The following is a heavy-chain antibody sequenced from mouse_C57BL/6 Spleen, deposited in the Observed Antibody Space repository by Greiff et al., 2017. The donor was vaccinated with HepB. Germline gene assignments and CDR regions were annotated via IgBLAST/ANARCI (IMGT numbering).Heavy chain of an antibody. Sequence: EVKLQESGPELVKPGASVKMSCKASGYTFTDYNMHWVKQSHGKSLEWIGYINPNNGGTSYNQKFKGKATLTVNKSSSTAYMELRSLTSEDSAVYYCAREETYYYGSIDYWGQGTTLTVSS. CDR1: GYTFTDYN. CDR2: INPNNGGT. CDR3: AREETYYYGSIDY. V-gene: IGHV1-22*01. J-gene: IGHJ2*01. D-gene: IGHD1-1*01.